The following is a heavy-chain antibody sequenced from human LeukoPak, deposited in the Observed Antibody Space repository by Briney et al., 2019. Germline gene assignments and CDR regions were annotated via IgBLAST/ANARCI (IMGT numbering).Heavy chain of an antibody. V-gene: IGHV3-23*01. J-gene: IGHJ4*02. CDR1: GFAFSSDA. Sequence: GGSLRLFCIGTGFAFSSDAMGWVRQAPGKGLEWVSGISGSGDSTYYADSVKGRFIIFRDNSKNTLYLQMNSLRVEDTAVYYCAKDRGRMWVQVANWGQGTLVTVSS. CDR2: ISGSGDST. D-gene: IGHD2-15*01. CDR3: AKDRGRMWVQVAN.